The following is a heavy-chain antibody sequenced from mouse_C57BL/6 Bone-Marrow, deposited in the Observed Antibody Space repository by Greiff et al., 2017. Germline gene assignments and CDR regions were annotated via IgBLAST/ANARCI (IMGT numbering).Heavy chain of an antibody. Sequence: EVQLQQSGPELVKPGASVKIPCKASGYTFTDYNMDWVQQSHGKSLEWIGDISPNNGGTIYNQKFKGKATLTVDKSSSTAYMELRSLTSEDTAVYYCAREGASTTVVPCWYFDVWGTGTTVTVSS. D-gene: IGHD1-1*01. J-gene: IGHJ1*03. CDR1: GYTFTDYN. CDR2: ISPNNGGT. CDR3: AREGASTTVVPCWYFDV. V-gene: IGHV1-18*01.